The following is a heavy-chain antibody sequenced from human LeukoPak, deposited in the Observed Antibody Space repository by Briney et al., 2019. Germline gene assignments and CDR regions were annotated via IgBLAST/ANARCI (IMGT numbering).Heavy chain of an antibody. J-gene: IGHJ4*02. CDR1: GFTFSTYG. V-gene: IGHV3-30*02. CDR2: IRYDGSDE. D-gene: IGHD3-9*01. CDR3: AKDGGFLTGYFDY. Sequence: PGGSLRLSCGASGFTFSTYGMHWVRQAPGKGLEWVAFIRYDGSDEYYADSVKGRFTISRDNSKNTLYLQMNSLRAEDTAVYYCAKDGGFLTGYFDYWGQGTMVTVSS.